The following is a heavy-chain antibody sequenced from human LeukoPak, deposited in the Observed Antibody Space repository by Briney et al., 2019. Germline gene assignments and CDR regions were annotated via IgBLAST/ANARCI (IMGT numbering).Heavy chain of an antibody. D-gene: IGHD6-19*01. CDR3: ARVAVAGMVDY. Sequence: SETLSLTCTVSGGSISSGSYYWSWIRQPAGTGLEWIGRIYTSGSTNYNPSLKSRVTISVDTSKNQFSLRLSSVTAADTAAYYCARVAVAGMVDYWGQGTLVTVSS. J-gene: IGHJ4*02. CDR2: IYTSGST. CDR1: GGSISSGSYY. V-gene: IGHV4-61*02.